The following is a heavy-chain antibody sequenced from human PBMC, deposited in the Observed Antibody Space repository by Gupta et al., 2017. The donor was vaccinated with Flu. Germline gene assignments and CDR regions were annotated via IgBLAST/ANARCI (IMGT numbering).Heavy chain of an antibody. J-gene: IGHJ4*02. Sequence: EVQLVDSGGGLVQPGGSLRLSCAASGFTFGDAWMNWVRQAPGKGLEWVANINQDGNTKNYVDSLKGRFTVSRDNAKNSLYLQMDSLRAEDTAVYFCARNRGWEQFDYWGQGTLVTVSS. CDR3: ARNRGWEQFDY. CDR1: GFTFGDAW. D-gene: IGHD5-24*01. V-gene: IGHV3-7*01. CDR2: INQDGNTK.